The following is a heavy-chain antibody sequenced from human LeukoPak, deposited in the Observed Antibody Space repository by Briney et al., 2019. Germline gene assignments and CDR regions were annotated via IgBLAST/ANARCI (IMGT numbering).Heavy chain of an antibody. V-gene: IGHV4-31*03. J-gene: IGHJ4*02. D-gene: IGHD3-10*01. CDR2: IFFTGRT. CDR1: GYSVNSGAHY. Sequence: KTSETLSLTCTVSGYSVNSGAHYWSWIRQYPGKGLEWIGQIFFTGRTDYNPSLKSRLTIPIDTSKNQFSMELSSVSVADTATYFCARDRASGMDFWGQGTLVTVSS. CDR3: ARDRASGMDF.